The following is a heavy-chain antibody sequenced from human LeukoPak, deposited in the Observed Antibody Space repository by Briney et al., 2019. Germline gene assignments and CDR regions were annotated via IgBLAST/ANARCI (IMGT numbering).Heavy chain of an antibody. V-gene: IGHV3-30*02. CDR2: IRRYDGTTK. D-gene: IGHD5-12*01. CDR3: AKGLQSGYSSFDAFHI. CDR1: GFTFSDYD. Sequence: GGSLRLSCAASGFTFSDYDMHWVRQAPGKGLDWVAYIRRYDGTTKYYADSAKGRFTISRDNSKSTLYLQMNSLRAEDTAVYYCAKGLQSGYSSFDAFHIWGQGTMVTVSS. J-gene: IGHJ3*02.